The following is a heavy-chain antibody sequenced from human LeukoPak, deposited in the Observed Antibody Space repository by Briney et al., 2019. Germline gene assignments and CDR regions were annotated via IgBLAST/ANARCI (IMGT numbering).Heavy chain of an antibody. Sequence: GGSLRLSCAASGFTFSSYWMSWVRQAPGKGLEWVATIKQAGSEKYYVDSVKGRFTISRDNAKNSLYLQMNRLRAADTAVYYCAREEYCGNSSCALDYWGQGTLVTVSS. D-gene: IGHD2-15*01. CDR3: AREEYCGNSSCALDY. CDR2: IKQAGSEK. CDR1: GFTFSSYW. J-gene: IGHJ4*02. V-gene: IGHV3-7*01.